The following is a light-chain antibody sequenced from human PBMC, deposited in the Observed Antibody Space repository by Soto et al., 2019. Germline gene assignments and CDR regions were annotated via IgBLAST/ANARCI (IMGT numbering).Light chain of an antibody. CDR3: QQLNSYPT. J-gene: IGKJ3*01. V-gene: IGKV1-9*01. CDR1: QGISSY. Sequence: DIQLTQSPSFLSASVGDRVTITCRASQGISSYLAWYQQKPGKAPNLLIYAASTLQSGVPSRFSGSGSGAEFTLTISSLQPEDVATYCCQQLNSYPTFGPGTKVDIK. CDR2: AAS.